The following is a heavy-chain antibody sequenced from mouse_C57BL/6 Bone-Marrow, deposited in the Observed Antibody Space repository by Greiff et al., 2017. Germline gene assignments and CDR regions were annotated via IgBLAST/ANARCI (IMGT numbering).Heavy chain of an antibody. CDR3: ASGYYGSSYYFDY. Sequence: VQLKQSVAELVRPGASVKLSCTASGFNIKNTYMHWVKQRPEQGLEWIGRIDPANGNTKYAPKFPGKATITADTSSNTAYLQLSSLTSEDTAIYYCASGYYGSSYYFDYWGQGTTLTVSS. CDR2: IDPANGNT. CDR1: GFNIKNTY. V-gene: IGHV14-3*01. J-gene: IGHJ2*01. D-gene: IGHD1-1*01.